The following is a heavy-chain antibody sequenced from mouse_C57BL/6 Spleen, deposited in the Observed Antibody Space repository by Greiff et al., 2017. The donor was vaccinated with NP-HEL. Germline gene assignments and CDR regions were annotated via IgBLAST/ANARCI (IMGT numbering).Heavy chain of an antibody. J-gene: IGHJ4*01. D-gene: IGHD1-1*01. CDR2: ISYDGSN. Sequence: EVQLVESGPGLVKPSQSLSLTCSVTGYSITSGYYWNWIRQFPGNKLEWMGYISYDGSNNYNPSLKNRISITRDTSKNQFFLKLNSVTTEDTATYYCAREGFLDLLLRSYAMDYWGQGTSVTVSS. V-gene: IGHV3-6*01. CDR1: GYSITSGYY. CDR3: AREGFLDLLLRSYAMDY.